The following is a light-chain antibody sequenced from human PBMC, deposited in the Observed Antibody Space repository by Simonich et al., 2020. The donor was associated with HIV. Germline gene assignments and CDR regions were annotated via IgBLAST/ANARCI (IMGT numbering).Light chain of an antibody. CDR2: VAS. J-gene: IGKJ3*01. CDR1: QSVRSQ. Sequence: EIVLTQSPATLSLSPGERATLFCRASQSVRSQLAWYQQKPGQAPRLLIYVASNRATGIPARFSGSGSGTDFTLTVSSLEPEDFAVYYCQQRNNWPLFTFGPGTKVDIK. V-gene: IGKV3-11*01. CDR3: QQRNNWPLFT.